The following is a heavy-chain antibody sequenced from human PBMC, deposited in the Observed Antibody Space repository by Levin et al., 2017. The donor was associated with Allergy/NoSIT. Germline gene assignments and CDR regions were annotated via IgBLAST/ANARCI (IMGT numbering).Heavy chain of an antibody. Sequence: GGSLRLSCAASGLTFSRDDMHWIRQAPGKGLEWLALISYDGSNKDYINSVRGRFTVSRDNSKNMLYLQMNSLRPEDTAVYYCAKKTSGYGYFDYWGQGTLVTVSS. V-gene: IGHV3-30*18. CDR3: AKKTSGYGYFDY. CDR1: GLTFSRDD. CDR2: ISYDGSNK. J-gene: IGHJ4*02. D-gene: IGHD5-12*01.